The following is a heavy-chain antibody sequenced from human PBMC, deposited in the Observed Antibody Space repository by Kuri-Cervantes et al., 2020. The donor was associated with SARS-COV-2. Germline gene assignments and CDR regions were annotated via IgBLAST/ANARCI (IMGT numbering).Heavy chain of an antibody. CDR3: AKDQGGDYYDSSGYYGWGVVDY. CDR1: GFTFSSYG. D-gene: IGHD3-22*01. CDR2: IRYDGSNK. V-gene: IGHV3-30*02. Sequence: LSLTCAASGFTFSSYGMHWVRQAPGKGLEWVAFIRYDGSNKYYADSVKGRFTISRDNSKNTLYLQMNSLRAEDTAVYYCAKDQGGDYYDSSGYYGWGVVDYWGQGTLVTVSS. J-gene: IGHJ4*02.